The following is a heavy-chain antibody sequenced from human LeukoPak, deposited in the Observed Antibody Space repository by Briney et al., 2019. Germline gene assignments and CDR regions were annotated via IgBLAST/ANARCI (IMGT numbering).Heavy chain of an antibody. CDR3: AKDLVVAIDY. CDR2: ISGSGGST. V-gene: IGHV3-23*01. Sequence: GGSLRLSCAASGFTFSNYAMSWVRQAPGKGLEWVSAISGSGGSTYYADSVKGRFTISRDNSKNTPYLQMNSLRAEDTAVYYCAKDLVVAIDYWGQGTLVTVSS. CDR1: GFTFSNYA. D-gene: IGHD2-15*01. J-gene: IGHJ4*02.